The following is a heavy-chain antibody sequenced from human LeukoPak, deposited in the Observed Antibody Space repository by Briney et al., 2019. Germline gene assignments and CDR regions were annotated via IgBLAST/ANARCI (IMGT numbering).Heavy chain of an antibody. V-gene: IGHV1-2*02. CDR1: GYIFTGYW. CDR2: INPNSGNT. D-gene: IGHD4-17*01. Sequence: ASVKVSCKTSGYIFTGYWIHWVRQAPGQGLEWMGFINPNSGNTNYAQKFQGRVTMTRDMSISTAYLELSSLTSDDTAVYYCARARGDDYGDYGALGYWGQGTLVTVSS. J-gene: IGHJ4*02. CDR3: ARARGDDYGDYGALGY.